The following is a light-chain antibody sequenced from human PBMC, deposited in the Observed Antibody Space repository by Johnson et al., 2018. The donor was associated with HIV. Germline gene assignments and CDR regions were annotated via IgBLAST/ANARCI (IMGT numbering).Light chain of an antibody. CDR2: ENN. CDR3: GTWDSSLSAGV. V-gene: IGLV1-51*02. Sequence: QSVLTQPPSVSAAPGQDVIISCSGSTSNVGNNFVSWYQQFSGRAPKLLIYENNKRPSGIPDRFSGSKSGTSATLGITGLQTGDEADYYCGTWDSSLSAGVFGTGTKVTVL. CDR1: TSNVGNNF. J-gene: IGLJ1*01.